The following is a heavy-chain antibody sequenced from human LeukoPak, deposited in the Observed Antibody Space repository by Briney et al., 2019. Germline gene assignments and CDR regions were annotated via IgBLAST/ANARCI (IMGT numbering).Heavy chain of an antibody. D-gene: IGHD1-26*01. V-gene: IGHV3-21*01. CDR2: ISSSSSYI. Sequence: GGSLRLSCAASGFTFSSYSMSWVRQAPGKGLEWVSSISSSSSYIYYADSVKGRFTISRDNAKNSLYLQMNSLRAEDTAVYYCARCCGSLKQPPDYWGQGTLVTVSS. J-gene: IGHJ4*02. CDR1: GFTFSSYS. CDR3: ARCCGSLKQPPDY.